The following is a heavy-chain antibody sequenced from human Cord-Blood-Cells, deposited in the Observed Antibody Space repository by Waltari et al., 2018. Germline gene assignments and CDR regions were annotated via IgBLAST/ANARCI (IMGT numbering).Heavy chain of an antibody. J-gene: IGHJ4*02. CDR2: TYYRSKWYN. CDR3: ASTSLGIDAGFDY. CDR1: GDSVTSNIAA. D-gene: IGHD7-27*01. V-gene: IGHV6-1*01. Sequence: QVQLQQSGPGLVKPSQTLPRPCAISGDSVTSNIAAWHWLSQPPSRGLEWLGRTYYRSKWYNEYAVSVKSRITINPGTSKNQFSLQLNSVTPEDTAVYYCASTSLGIDAGFDYWGQGTLVTVSS.